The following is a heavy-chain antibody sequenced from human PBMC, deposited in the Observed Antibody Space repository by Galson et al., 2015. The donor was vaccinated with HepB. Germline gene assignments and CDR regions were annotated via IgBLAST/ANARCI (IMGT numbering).Heavy chain of an antibody. CDR1: GFTFSSYA. V-gene: IGHV3-23*01. D-gene: IGHD3-22*01. CDR2: ISGSGGST. Sequence: SLRLSCAASGFTFSSYAMSWVRQAPGKGLEWVSAISGSGGSTYYADSVKGRFTISRDNSKNTLYLQMNSLRAEDTAVYYCAKGRHTTNYYDTTPTRGLCFDYWGQGTLVTVSS. CDR3: AKGRHTTNYYDTTPTRGLCFDY. J-gene: IGHJ4*02.